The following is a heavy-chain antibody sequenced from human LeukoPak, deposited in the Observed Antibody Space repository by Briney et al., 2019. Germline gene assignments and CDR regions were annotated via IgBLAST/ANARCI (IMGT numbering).Heavy chain of an antibody. D-gene: IGHD2-21*01. J-gene: IGHJ4*02. CDR1: GFKFSHYA. CDR2: VSTGGSTT. V-gene: IGHV3-23*01. CDR3: AKEGVISETFDC. Sequence: GGSLRLSCVASGFKFSHYAIHWVRQAPGKGLEWVSLVSTGGSTTYYADSVRGRFNVSRDNAKDTVFLQLNSLRAEDTAISYCAKEGVISETFDCWGQGALVTVSS.